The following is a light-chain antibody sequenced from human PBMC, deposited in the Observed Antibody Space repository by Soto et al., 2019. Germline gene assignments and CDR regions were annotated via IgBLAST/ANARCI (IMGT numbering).Light chain of an antibody. CDR1: QSVSSSF. V-gene: IGKV3-20*01. Sequence: EIVLTQSPGTLSLSPGERATLSCRASQSVSSSFLAWYHQKPGQAPRLLIYGASSRATGIPDRFSGSGSGTDFTLTISRLEPEDFAVYYCQKYGSSPLTFGQGTRLEIK. J-gene: IGKJ2*01. CDR3: QKYGSSPLT. CDR2: GAS.